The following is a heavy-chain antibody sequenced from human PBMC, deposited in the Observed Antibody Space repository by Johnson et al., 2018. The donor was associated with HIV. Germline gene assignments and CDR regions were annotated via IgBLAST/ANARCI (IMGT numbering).Heavy chain of an antibody. V-gene: IGHV3-7*02. CDR1: GFTFSNYW. Sequence: VQLVESGGDLVQPVGSLRLSCAASGFTFSNYWMSWVRQAPGKGLEWLANIKEDGSEDYYVDSLKGRFTISRDNAQNSLYLQMNSLRAEDTAVYYCARAELPDAFDIWGQGTMVTVSS. J-gene: IGHJ3*02. CDR2: IKEDGSED. CDR3: ARAELPDAFDI. D-gene: IGHD1-7*01.